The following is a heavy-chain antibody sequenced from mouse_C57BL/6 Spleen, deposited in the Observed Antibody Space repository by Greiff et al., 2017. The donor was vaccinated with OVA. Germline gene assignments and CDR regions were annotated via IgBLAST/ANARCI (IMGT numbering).Heavy chain of an antibody. Sequence: EVHLVESGPGLVKPSQSLSLTCSVTGYSITSGYYWNWIRQFPGNKLEWMGYISYDGSNNYNPSLKNRISITRDTSKNQFFLKLNSVTTEDTATYYCARGDGNWYFDVWGTGTTVTVSS. CDR3: ARGDGNWYFDV. V-gene: IGHV3-6*01. J-gene: IGHJ1*03. D-gene: IGHD2-1*01. CDR2: ISYDGSN. CDR1: GYSITSGYY.